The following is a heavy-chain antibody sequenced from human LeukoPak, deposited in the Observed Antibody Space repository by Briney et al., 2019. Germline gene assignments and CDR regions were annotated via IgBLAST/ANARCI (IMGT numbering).Heavy chain of an antibody. CDR2: IWYDGSNK. J-gene: IGHJ3*02. CDR1: GFTFSSYG. D-gene: IGHD4-17*01. Sequence: GGSLRLSCAASGFTFSSYGVHWVRQAPGKGLEWVAVIWYDGSNKYYADSVKGRFTISRDNSKNTLYLQMNSLRAEDTAVYYCAKDLRDDYGDYDAFDIWGQGTMVTVSS. V-gene: IGHV3-33*06. CDR3: AKDLRDDYGDYDAFDI.